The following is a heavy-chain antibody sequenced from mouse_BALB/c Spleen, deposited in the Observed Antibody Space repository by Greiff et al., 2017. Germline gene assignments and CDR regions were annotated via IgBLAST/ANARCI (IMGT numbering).Heavy chain of an antibody. V-gene: IGHV5-4*02. CDR3: ARDRGYSNAWFAY. Sequence: EVHLVESGGGLVKPGGSLKLSCAASGFTFSDYYMYWVRQTPEKRLEWVATISDGGSYTYYPDSVKGRFTISRDNAKNNLYLQMSSLKSEDTAMYYCARDRGYSNAWFAYWGQGTLVTVSA. J-gene: IGHJ3*01. D-gene: IGHD2-5*01. CDR2: ISDGGSYT. CDR1: GFTFSDYY.